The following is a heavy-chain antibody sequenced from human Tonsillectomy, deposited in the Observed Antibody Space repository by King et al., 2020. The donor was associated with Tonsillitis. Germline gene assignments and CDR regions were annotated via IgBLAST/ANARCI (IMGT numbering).Heavy chain of an antibody. Sequence: QLVQSGAEVKKPGASVKVSCKASGYTFTSXDISWVRQAPGQGLEWMGWISGYNGNTDYAQKFQGRVTMTTDTSTSTAYMELRRLTSDATAVYYSARFGXRWFXPWGQXTLVTVS. CDR2: ISGYNGNT. D-gene: IGHD3-10*01. CDR3: ARFGXRWFXP. J-gene: IGHJ5*02. CDR1: GYTFTSXD. V-gene: IGHV1-18*01.